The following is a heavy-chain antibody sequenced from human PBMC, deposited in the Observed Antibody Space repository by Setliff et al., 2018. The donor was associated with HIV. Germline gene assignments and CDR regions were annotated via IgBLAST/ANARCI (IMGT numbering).Heavy chain of an antibody. J-gene: IGHJ3*01. CDR3: ARARITMTGGRLEPYAFDR. V-gene: IGHV4-34*01. CDR1: GGSLTGYF. CDR2: VNRDGGA. D-gene: IGHD3-22*01. Sequence: PSETLSLTCAVYGGSLTGYFWTWIRQSPGKGLEWVGQVNRDGGAHYNPSLRSRVTISVDTSKNQFSLKLTSMTAADTAVYYCARARITMTGGRLEPYAFDRWGQGTKVTVSS.